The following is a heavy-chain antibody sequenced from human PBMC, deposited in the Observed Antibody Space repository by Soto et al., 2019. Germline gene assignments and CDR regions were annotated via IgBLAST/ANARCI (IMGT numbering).Heavy chain of an antibody. D-gene: IGHD6-13*01. Sequence: QVQLVESGGGVVQPGRSLRLSCAASGFTFSSYGMHWVRQAPGKGLEWVAVIWYDGSNKYYADSVKGRFTISRDNSKNTLYLQMNSLRAEDTAVYYCARAARLEQHPKISYYFDYWGQGTLVTVSS. CDR1: GFTFSSYG. J-gene: IGHJ4*02. CDR2: IWYDGSNK. V-gene: IGHV3-33*01. CDR3: ARAARLEQHPKISYYFDY.